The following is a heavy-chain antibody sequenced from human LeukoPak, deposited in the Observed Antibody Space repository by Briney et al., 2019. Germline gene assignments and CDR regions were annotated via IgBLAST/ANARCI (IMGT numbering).Heavy chain of an antibody. Sequence: GGSLRLSCAASGFTFSDYYMSWIRQAPGKGLEWVSYISSSGSTIYYADSVKGRFTISRDNAKNSLYLQMNSLRAEDTAVYYCAGGADGVSSNSRGWFDPWGQGTLVTVSS. V-gene: IGHV3-11*04. J-gene: IGHJ5*02. CDR3: AGGADGVSSNSRGWFDP. CDR1: GFTFSDYY. CDR2: ISSSGSTI. D-gene: IGHD2-15*01.